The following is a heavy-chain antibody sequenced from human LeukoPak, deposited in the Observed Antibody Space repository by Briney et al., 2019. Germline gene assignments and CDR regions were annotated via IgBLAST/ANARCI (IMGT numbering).Heavy chain of an antibody. Sequence: GGSLRLSCAGSGFTFSNYAMSWVRQAPGKGLEWVSSISGSGSNTYYADSVKGRFTISRDNSKNTLYLQMNSLRAEDTAVYYCANIVSDIWGQGTMVTVSS. J-gene: IGHJ3*02. CDR3: ANIVSDI. V-gene: IGHV3-23*01. CDR1: GFTFSNYA. CDR2: ISGSGSNT. D-gene: IGHD3-16*02.